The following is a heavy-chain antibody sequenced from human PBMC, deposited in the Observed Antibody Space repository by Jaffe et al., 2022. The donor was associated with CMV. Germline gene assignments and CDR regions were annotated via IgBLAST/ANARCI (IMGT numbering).Heavy chain of an antibody. V-gene: IGHV4-61*01. D-gene: IGHD3-10*01. CDR1: GGSVSSGSYY. J-gene: IGHJ4*02. CDR3: ARGGSYYGSGVDY. Sequence: QVQLQESGPGLVKPSETLSLTCTVSGGSVSSGSYYWSWIRQPPGKGLEWIGYIYYSGSTNYNPSLKSRVTISVDTSKNQFSLKLSSVTAADTAVYYCARGGSYYGSGVDYWGQGTLVTVSS. CDR2: IYYSGST.